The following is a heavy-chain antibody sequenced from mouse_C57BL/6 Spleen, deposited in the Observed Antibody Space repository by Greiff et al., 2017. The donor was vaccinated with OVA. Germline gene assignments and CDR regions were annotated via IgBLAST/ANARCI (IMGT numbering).Heavy chain of an antibody. CDR3: ARWILRDWYFDV. V-gene: IGHV2-2*01. J-gene: IGHJ1*03. Sequence: QVQLQQSGPGLVQPSQSLSITCTVSGFSLTSYGVHWVRQSPGKGLEWLGVIWSGGSTDYNAAFISRLSISKDNSKSQVFFKMNSLQADDTAIYYCARWILRDWYFDVWGTGTTVTVSS. CDR2: IWSGGST. CDR1: GFSLTSYG. D-gene: IGHD1-1*01.